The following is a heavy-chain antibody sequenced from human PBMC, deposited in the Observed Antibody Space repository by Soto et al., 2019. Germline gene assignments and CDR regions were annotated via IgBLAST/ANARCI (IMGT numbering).Heavy chain of an antibody. CDR2: INHSGST. J-gene: IGHJ6*02. Sequence: SETLSLTCAVYGGSFSGYYWSWIRQPPGKGLEWIGEINHSGSTNYNPSLKSRVTISVDTSKNQFSLKLSSVTAADTAVYYCAREGGVVPAAIGDYYYYYGMDVWGQGTTVTVSS. D-gene: IGHD2-2*01. CDR1: GGSFSGYY. CDR3: AREGGVVPAAIGDYYYYYGMDV. V-gene: IGHV4-34*01.